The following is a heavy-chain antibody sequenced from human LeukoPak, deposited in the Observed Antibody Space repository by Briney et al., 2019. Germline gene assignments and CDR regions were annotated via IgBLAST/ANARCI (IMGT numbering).Heavy chain of an antibody. D-gene: IGHD5-12*01. CDR3: VRHDGRGGATMGAFDS. Sequence: SSETLSLTCAVYGGSFSGYYWSWIRQPPGKGLEWIGEINHSGSTNYNPSLKSRVTISVDTSKNHFSLKLSSVTAADTAVYYCVRHDGRGGATMGAFDSWGQGSLVTVSS. V-gene: IGHV4-34*01. J-gene: IGHJ5*01. CDR1: GGSFSGYY. CDR2: INHSGST.